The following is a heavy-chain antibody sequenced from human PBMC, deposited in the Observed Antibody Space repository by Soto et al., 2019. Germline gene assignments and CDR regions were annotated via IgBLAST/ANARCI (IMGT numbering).Heavy chain of an antibody. Sequence: QVQLVQSGAEVKKPGASVKVSCKASGYTFTGHHINWVRQAPGQGLEWMGWINPNTGGPNFAQKFQGRVTMTRDTSISTAHMELSRLRSDDTAVYYCAISRYCSGGDCTTHSLYYFDYWGQGTLVTVSS. CDR3: AISRYCSGGDCTTHSLYYFDY. J-gene: IGHJ4*02. CDR2: INPNTGGP. V-gene: IGHV1-2*02. CDR1: GYTFTGHH. D-gene: IGHD2-15*01.